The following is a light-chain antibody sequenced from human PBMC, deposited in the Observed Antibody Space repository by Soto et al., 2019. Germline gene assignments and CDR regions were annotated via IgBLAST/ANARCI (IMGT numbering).Light chain of an antibody. J-gene: IGKJ4*01. CDR2: DAS. Sequence: IVLARSPATLSVSQGGRATLSCRASQSVSRNLAWYQHKPGQAPRHLIYDASTRATGIPARFSGSGSGTDFTLTISSLQSEDFALYYCQHYNNWPPRVTFGGGTKMEIK. CDR3: QHYNNWPPRVT. V-gene: IGKV3-15*01. CDR1: QSVSRN.